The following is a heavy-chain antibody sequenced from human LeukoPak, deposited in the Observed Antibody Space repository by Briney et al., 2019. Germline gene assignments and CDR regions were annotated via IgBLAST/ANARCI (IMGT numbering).Heavy chain of an antibody. D-gene: IGHD5-18*01. J-gene: IGHJ4*02. CDR1: GFTFSSCA. CDR3: AKSREEDTAMAIYYFDY. CDR2: ISGSGGST. Sequence: GGSLRLSCAASGFTFSSCAMSWVRQAPGKGLEWVSAISGSGGSTYYADSVKGRFTISRDNSKNTLYLQMNSLRAEDTAVYYCAKSREEDTAMAIYYFDYWGQGTLVTVSS. V-gene: IGHV3-23*01.